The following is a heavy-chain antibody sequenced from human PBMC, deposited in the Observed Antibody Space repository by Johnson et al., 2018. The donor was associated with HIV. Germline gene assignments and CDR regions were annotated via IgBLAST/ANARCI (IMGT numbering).Heavy chain of an antibody. J-gene: IGHJ3*02. CDR1: FTFSDYY. V-gene: IGHV3-11*04. CDR3: AKDSGANWNYGAFDI. Sequence: FTFSDYYMSWIRQAPGKGLEWISYISSSGSTIYYADSVKGRFTSSRDNSKNSLYLQMSSLRVEDTAVYYCAKDSGANWNYGAFDIWGQGTMVTVSS. CDR2: ISSSGSTI. D-gene: IGHD1-7*01.